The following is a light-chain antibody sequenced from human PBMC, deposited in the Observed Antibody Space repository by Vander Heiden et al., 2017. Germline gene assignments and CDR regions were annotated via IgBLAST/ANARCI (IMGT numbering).Light chain of an antibody. Sequence: DIQMTQSPSTLSASVGDRVTMSVRASQSFGGWMAWYQQKPGRAPKLLIYRASTLETGVPSRFSGGVSGTEFTLTISSLQPDDIATYYCQHHHAFGPGT. CDR3: QHHHA. V-gene: IGKV1-5*03. CDR2: RAS. CDR1: QSFGGW. J-gene: IGKJ2*01.